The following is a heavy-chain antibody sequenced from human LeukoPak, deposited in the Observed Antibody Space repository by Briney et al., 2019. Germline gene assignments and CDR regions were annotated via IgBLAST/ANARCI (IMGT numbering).Heavy chain of an antibody. D-gene: IGHD5-18*01. CDR2: IFGSGGSP. V-gene: IGHV3-23*01. CDR3: GKTTVGYSSGQKPAWPVDY. J-gene: IGHJ4*02. Sequence: GGSLRLSCEASGFTFGSHAMYWVRPAPGKGLEWVAGIFGSGGSPHYADPVKGRFTISRGNSRNTVYLQINSLRAEDTAVYYCGKTTVGYSSGQKPAWPVDYWGQGTLVTVSS. CDR1: GFTFGSHA.